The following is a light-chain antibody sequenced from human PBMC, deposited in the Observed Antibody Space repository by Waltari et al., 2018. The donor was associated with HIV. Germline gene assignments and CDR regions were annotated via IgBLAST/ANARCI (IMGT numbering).Light chain of an antibody. CDR3: GTWDSRLNNVV. CDR1: NSNIGNHF. CDR2: ENN. V-gene: IGLV1-51*02. J-gene: IGLJ2*01. Sequence: QSVLTQPPSVSAAPGQKVTISCSGSNSNIGNHFVSWYQQLPGTAPKLLIYENNKRPSGIPDRLSSSRSGTSATLDITGLQAGDEANYYCGTWDSRLNNVVFGGGTKLTVL.